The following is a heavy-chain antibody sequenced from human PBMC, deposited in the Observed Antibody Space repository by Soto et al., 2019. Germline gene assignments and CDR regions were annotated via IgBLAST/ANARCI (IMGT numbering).Heavy chain of an antibody. D-gene: IGHD2-15*01. J-gene: IGHJ6*02. Sequence: GGSLRLSCAASGFTFSSYSMNWVRQAPWKGLEWVSSISSSSSYIYYADSVKGRFTISRDNAKNSLYLQMNSLRAEDTAVYYCAREPTIYCSGGSCLYYYYGMDVWGQGTTVTVSS. CDR3: AREPTIYCSGGSCLYYYYGMDV. CDR2: ISSSSSYI. CDR1: GFTFSSYS. V-gene: IGHV3-21*01.